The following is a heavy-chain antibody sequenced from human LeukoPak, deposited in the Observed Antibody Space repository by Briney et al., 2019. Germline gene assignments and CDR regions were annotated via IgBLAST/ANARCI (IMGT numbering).Heavy chain of an antibody. Sequence: ASVKVSCKLSGDTLTELSMHWVRQSPGKGLEWMGGFDPEEGETIYAQRFQGRVTMTEDTVTDTAHMEQSSLTSEDTAVYYCATAGIVLDTGAEFLLHWGQGTLVTVSS. J-gene: IGHJ1*01. CDR3: ATAGIVLDTGAEFLLH. D-gene: IGHD2-8*01. V-gene: IGHV1-24*01. CDR1: GDTLTELS. CDR2: FDPEEGET.